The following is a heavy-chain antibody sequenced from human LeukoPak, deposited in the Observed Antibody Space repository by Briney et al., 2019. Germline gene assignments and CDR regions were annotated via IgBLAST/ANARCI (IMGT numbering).Heavy chain of an antibody. Sequence: SETLSLTCTVSGGSISSYYWSWIRQPPGKGLEWIGYMYYSGSITYNPSLKSRVTISVDTSKNQFSLKLTSVTAADTAVYYCARDQVPAAGTGGVGYWGQGTLVTVSS. V-gene: IGHV4-59*01. CDR2: MYYSGSI. CDR1: GGSISSYY. CDR3: ARDQVPAAGTGGVGY. J-gene: IGHJ4*02. D-gene: IGHD6-13*01.